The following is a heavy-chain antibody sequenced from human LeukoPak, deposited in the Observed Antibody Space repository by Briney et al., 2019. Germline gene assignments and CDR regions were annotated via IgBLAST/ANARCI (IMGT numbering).Heavy chain of an antibody. J-gene: IGHJ3*02. CDR3: ARGYYDILTGLRGAFDI. V-gene: IGHV3-66*01. CDR2: IYSGGST. CDR1: GFTVSSNY. D-gene: IGHD3-9*01. Sequence: GGSLRLSCAASGFTVSSNYMSWVRQAPGKGLEWVSVIYSGGSTYYADSVKGRFTISRDNSKNTLYLQMNSLRAEDTAVYYCARGYYDILTGLRGAFDIWGQGTMVTVSS.